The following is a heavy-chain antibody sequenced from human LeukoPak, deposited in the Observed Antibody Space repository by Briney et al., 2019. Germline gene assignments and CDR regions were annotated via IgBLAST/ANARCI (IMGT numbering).Heavy chain of an antibody. CDR1: GFTFSNYA. D-gene: IGHD3-9*01. Sequence: GGSLRLSCAGSGFTFSNYAMSWVRQAPGKGLEWVSAITGSGGNTYYADSVKGRFTISRDNSKNTLYPQMNSLRDEDTAVYYCAKWGDFDVLTGYYVPDFWGQGTLVTVSS. J-gene: IGHJ4*02. CDR2: ITGSGGNT. CDR3: AKWGDFDVLTGYYVPDF. V-gene: IGHV3-23*01.